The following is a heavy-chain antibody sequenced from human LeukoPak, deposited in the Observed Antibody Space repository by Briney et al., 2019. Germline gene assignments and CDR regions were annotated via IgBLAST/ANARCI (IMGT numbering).Heavy chain of an antibody. V-gene: IGHV3-30*03. D-gene: IGHD1-26*01. J-gene: IGHJ4*02. Sequence: GRSLRLSCAASGSTFSSYGMHWVRQAPGKGLEWVAVISYDGSNKYYADSVKGRFTISRDNSKNTLYLQMNSLRAEDTAVYYCTSWDPRVYWGQGTLVTVSS. CDR2: ISYDGSNK. CDR3: TSWDPRVY. CDR1: GSTFSSYG.